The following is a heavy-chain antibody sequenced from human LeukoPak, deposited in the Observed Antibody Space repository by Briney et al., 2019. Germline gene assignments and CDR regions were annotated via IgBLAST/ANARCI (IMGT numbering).Heavy chain of an antibody. J-gene: IGHJ5*02. D-gene: IGHD6-13*01. V-gene: IGHV1-18*01. CDR2: ISAYNGNT. CDR3: ARIAAAGPRGVRNWFDP. Sequence: ASVKVSCKASGYTFTSYGISWVRHAPGQGLEWMGWISAYNGNTNYAQKLQGRVTMTTDTSTSTAYMELRSLRSDDTAVYYCARIAAAGPRGVRNWFDPWGQGTLVTVSS. CDR1: GYTFTSYG.